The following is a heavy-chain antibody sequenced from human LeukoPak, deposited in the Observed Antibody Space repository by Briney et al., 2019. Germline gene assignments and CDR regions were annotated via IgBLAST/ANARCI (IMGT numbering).Heavy chain of an antibody. CDR1: GFTFSSYE. CDR3: ARAELPATAGVY. Sequence: QPGGSLRLSCAASGFTFSSYEMNWVRQAPGKGLEWVSYISSSGSTIYYADSVKGRFTISRDNAKNSLYLQMNSLRAEDTAVYFCARAELPATAGVYWGQGTLVTVSS. J-gene: IGHJ4*02. CDR2: ISSSGSTI. V-gene: IGHV3-48*03. D-gene: IGHD2-2*01.